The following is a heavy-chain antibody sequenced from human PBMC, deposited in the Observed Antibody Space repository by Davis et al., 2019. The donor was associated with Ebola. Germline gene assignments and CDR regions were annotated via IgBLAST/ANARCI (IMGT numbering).Heavy chain of an antibody. CDR2: ISSSSSTI. D-gene: IGHD3-16*01. J-gene: IGHJ6*02. CDR1: GFTFSSYS. Sequence: PGGSLRLSCAASGFTFSSYSMNWVRQAPGKGLEWVSYISSSSSTIYYADSVKGRFTISRDNAKNSLYLQMNSLRDEDTAVYYCARELWGTIYYYYGMDVWGQGTTVTVSS. V-gene: IGHV3-48*02. CDR3: ARELWGTIYYYYGMDV.